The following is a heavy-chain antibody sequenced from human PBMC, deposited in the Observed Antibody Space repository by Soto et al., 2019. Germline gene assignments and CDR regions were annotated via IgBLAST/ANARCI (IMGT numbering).Heavy chain of an antibody. CDR3: ARGSGNYYYYGLDV. CDR2: MYDSGST. J-gene: IGHJ6*02. CDR1: GGSISSSY. D-gene: IGHD1-26*01. Sequence: PSETLSLTCTVSGGSISSSYWSWIRQPPGKGLGWIGYMYDSGSTNYNPSLRSRVTISVDTSKKQFSLKLSSVTAADTAVYYCARGSGNYYYYGLDVWGQGTTVTVSS. V-gene: IGHV4-59*01.